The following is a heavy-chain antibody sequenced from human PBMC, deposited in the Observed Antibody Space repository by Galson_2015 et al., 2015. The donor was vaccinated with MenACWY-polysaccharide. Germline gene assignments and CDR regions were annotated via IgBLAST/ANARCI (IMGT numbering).Heavy chain of an antibody. CDR3: ATHPKGTDSRWYDY. CDR1: GFDFSSYA. D-gene: IGHD3-22*01. CDR2: MSGRRGYT. V-gene: IGHV3-23*01. J-gene: IGHJ4*02. Sequence: SLRLSCAASGFDFSSYAMSWVRQAPGKELEWVSTMSGRRGYTYYADSVEGRFTISRDNSKNTLYLQMNNLRADDTAIYSCATHPKGTDSRWYDYWGQGTLVTVSS.